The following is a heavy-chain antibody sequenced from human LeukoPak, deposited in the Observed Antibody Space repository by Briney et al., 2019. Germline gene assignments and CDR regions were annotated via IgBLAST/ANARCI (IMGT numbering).Heavy chain of an antibody. D-gene: IGHD4-17*01. Sequence: SETLSLTCTVSGGSISSSSYYWGWLRQPPGKGLEWIGSIYYSGSTYYNPSLKSRVTISVDTSKNQFSLKLSSVTAADTAVYYCARDQAYGDYTFDYWGQGTLVTVSS. CDR2: IYYSGST. V-gene: IGHV4-39*07. J-gene: IGHJ4*02. CDR1: GGSISSSSYY. CDR3: ARDQAYGDYTFDY.